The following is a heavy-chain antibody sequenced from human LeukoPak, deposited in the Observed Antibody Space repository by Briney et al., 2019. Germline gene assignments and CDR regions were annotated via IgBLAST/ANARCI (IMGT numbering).Heavy chain of an antibody. CDR3: AKYSGSYYYGMDV. J-gene: IGHJ6*02. CDR2: IYHSGST. Sequence: SETLSLTCTVSGGSISSGGYYWSWIRQPPGKALEWIGYIYHSGSTYYNPSLKSRVTISVDRSKNLFSLKLSSVTAADTAVYYCAKYSGSYYYGMDVWGQGTTVTVSS. V-gene: IGHV4-30-2*01. CDR1: GGSISSGGYY. D-gene: IGHD1-26*01.